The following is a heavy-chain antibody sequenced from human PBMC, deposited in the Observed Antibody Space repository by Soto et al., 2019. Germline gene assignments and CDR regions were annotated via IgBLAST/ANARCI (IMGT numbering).Heavy chain of an antibody. Sequence: GGSLRLSCAASGSTFSSYAMSWVRQAPGKGLEWVSAISGSGGSTYYADSVKGRFTISRDNSKNTLYLQMNSLRAEDTAVYYCAKDTHYDSSGYDYWGQGTLVTVSS. CDR1: GSTFSSYA. J-gene: IGHJ4*02. CDR2: ISGSGGST. CDR3: AKDTHYDSSGYDY. D-gene: IGHD3-22*01. V-gene: IGHV3-23*01.